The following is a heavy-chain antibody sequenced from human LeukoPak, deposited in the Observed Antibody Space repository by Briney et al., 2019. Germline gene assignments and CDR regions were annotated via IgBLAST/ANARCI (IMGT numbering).Heavy chain of an antibody. J-gene: IGHJ4*02. Sequence: PSETLSLTCTVSGGSINSYYWGWMRQPAGKGLEWIGRIHSSGSTNYNASLKSRVTMSLDTSKNQFSLKLSSVTAADTAVYYCARGPFGSGYYSIDYWGQGTLVTVSS. D-gene: IGHD4-11*01. CDR2: IHSSGST. CDR3: ARGPFGSGYYSIDY. V-gene: IGHV4-4*07. CDR1: GGSINSYY.